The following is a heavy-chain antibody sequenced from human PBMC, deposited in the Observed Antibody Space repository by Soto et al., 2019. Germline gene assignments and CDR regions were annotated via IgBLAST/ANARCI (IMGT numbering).Heavy chain of an antibody. CDR1: GFTFTDYA. J-gene: IGHJ3*02. Sequence: GGSLRLSCEASGFTFTDYAMHWVRQAPGKGLEWVSGISWNSGSIGYADSVKGRFTISRDNAKKSLYLQMNSLRAGDTAVYYCARIFCGDDAFDIWGQGTMVTVSS. D-gene: IGHD3-3*01. V-gene: IGHV3-9*01. CDR3: ARIFCGDDAFDI. CDR2: ISWNSGSI.